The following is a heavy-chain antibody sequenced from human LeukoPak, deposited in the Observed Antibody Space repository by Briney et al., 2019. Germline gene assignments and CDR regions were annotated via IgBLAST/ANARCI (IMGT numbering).Heavy chain of an antibody. CDR3: ARGPPRPRGSGTYRY. Sequence: PSETLSLTCAVYGGSFSGYYWSWIRQPPGKGLEWIGEINHSGSTNYNPSLKSRVTISVDTSKNQFSLKLSSVTAADTAVYYCARGPPRPRGSGTYRYWGQGTLVTVSS. J-gene: IGHJ4*02. D-gene: IGHD3-10*01. V-gene: IGHV4-34*01. CDR2: INHSGST. CDR1: GGSFSGYY.